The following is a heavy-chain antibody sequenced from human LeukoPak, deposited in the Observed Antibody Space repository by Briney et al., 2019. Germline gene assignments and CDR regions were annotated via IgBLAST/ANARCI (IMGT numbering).Heavy chain of an antibody. J-gene: IGHJ3*02. CDR2: TRNEANIYTT. CDR1: GFIFSNHY. V-gene: IGHV3-72*01. Sequence: GGSLRLSCAASGFIFSNHYMDWVRQAPGKGLEWVGRTRNEANIYTTKYAASVKGRFTISRDDSKNSLYLQMNSLKTEDTAVYYCASPARATTVRAFDIWGQGTMVTVSS. D-gene: IGHD1-26*01. CDR3: ASPARATTVRAFDI.